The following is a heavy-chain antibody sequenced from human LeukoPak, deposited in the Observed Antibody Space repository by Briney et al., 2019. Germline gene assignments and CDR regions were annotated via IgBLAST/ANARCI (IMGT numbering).Heavy chain of an antibody. D-gene: IGHD3-22*01. CDR1: GGTFSSYA. Sequence: ASVKVSCKASGGTFSSYAISWVRQAPGQGLEWMGGIIPIFGTANYAQKFQGRVTTTADESTSTAYMELSSLRSEDTAVYYCARGGLYYYDSSGYSSSDFDYWGQGTLVTVSS. V-gene: IGHV1-69*13. CDR3: ARGGLYYYDSSGYSSSDFDY. CDR2: IIPIFGTA. J-gene: IGHJ4*02.